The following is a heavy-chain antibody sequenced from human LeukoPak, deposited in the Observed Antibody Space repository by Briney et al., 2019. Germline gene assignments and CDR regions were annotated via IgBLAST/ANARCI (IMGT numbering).Heavy chain of an antibody. V-gene: IGHV1-2*02. D-gene: IGHD5-18*01. CDR2: INPNSGGT. J-gene: IGHJ4*02. CDR3: AGGRGYTYGPFDY. Sequence: ASVKVSCKASGNTFTDYYMHWVRQAPGQGLEWMGWINPNSGGTNYAQKFQGRVTMTRDTSISTAYMELSRLRSDDTAVYYCAGGRGYTYGPFDYWGQGTLVTVSS. CDR1: GNTFTDYY.